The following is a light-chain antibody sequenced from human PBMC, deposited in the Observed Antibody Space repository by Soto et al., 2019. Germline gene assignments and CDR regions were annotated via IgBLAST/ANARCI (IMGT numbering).Light chain of an antibody. Sequence: QSVLTQPPSASGTPGQRVTISCSGSSSNIGSNRVNWYQQLPGTAPKLLIYSSDQRPSGVPARFSGSKSGTSASLAISGLQSEDEADYYCAAWDDSLNGVFGGGTKLTVL. CDR3: AAWDDSLNGV. CDR2: SSD. CDR1: SSNIGSNR. J-gene: IGLJ2*01. V-gene: IGLV1-44*01.